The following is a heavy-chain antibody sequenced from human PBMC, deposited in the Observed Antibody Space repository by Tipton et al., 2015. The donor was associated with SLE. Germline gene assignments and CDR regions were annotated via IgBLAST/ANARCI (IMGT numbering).Heavy chain of an antibody. J-gene: IGHJ3*02. CDR1: GYTFTSYY. CDR3: AREAGGPGAFDI. D-gene: IGHD1-1*01. CDR2: INPSGGST. Sequence: QSGAEVKKPGASVKVSCKASGYTFTSYYMHWVRQAPGQGLEWMGIINPSGGSTSYAQKFQGRVTMTRDTSTSTVYMELRSLRSDDTAVYYCAREAGGPGAFDIWGQGTMVTVSS. V-gene: IGHV1-46*01.